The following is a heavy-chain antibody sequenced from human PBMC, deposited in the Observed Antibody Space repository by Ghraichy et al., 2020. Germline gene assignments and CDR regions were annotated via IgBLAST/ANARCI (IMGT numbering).Heavy chain of an antibody. CDR2: INVDGRTT. D-gene: IGHD2-15*01. Sequence: GGSLRLSCAASGFTFSNHWMYWVRQAPGKGLVWVSRINVDGRTTTYVDSVEGRFTISRDNAKNTLFLQLNSLRAEDTAVYFCARGPAADPFSYFDLWGRGTPVTGSS. CDR3: ARGPAADPFSYFDL. V-gene: IGHV3-74*01. J-gene: IGHJ2*01. CDR1: GFTFSNHW.